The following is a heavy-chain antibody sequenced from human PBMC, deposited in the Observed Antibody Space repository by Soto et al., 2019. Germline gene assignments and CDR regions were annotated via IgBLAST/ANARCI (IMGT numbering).Heavy chain of an antibody. J-gene: IGHJ6*03. V-gene: IGHV1-2*04. D-gene: IGHD5-12*01. CDR3: ARISVASRYMDV. CDR2: INPNSGGT. CDR1: GYTFTGYY. Sequence: GASVKVSCKASGYTFTGYYMHWVRQAPGQGLEWMGWINPNSGGTNYAQKFQGWVTMTRDTSISTAYMELSRLRSDDTAVYYCARISVASRYMDVWGKGATVTVSS.